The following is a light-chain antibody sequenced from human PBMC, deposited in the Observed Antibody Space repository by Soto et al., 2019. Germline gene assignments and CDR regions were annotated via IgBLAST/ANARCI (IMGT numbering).Light chain of an antibody. CDR1: QSISSS. CDR2: AAS. Sequence: DIQMTQSPSTLSASVGDRVTITCRASQSISSSLAWYQQKPGRAPKLLIYAASRLQSGVPSRFSGSGFGTDFTLTISSLQPEDSAIYYCQQADTFPITFGQGTRLEIK. J-gene: IGKJ5*01. V-gene: IGKV1-12*01. CDR3: QQADTFPIT.